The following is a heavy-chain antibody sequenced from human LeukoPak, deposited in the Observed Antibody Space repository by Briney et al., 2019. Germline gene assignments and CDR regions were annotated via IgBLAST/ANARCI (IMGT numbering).Heavy chain of an antibody. CDR1: GFTFNNYA. V-gene: IGHV3-23*01. CDR2: ISDSGGGA. Sequence: GGSLRLSCAASGFTFNNYAMNWVRQAPGKGLEWVSGISDSGGGAFYADSVKGRFTISRDNSKNTLYLQMNSLRAEDTAVYYCAKDVEPTSGYYRVAFDYWGQGTLVTVSS. D-gene: IGHD3-22*01. J-gene: IGHJ4*02. CDR3: AKDVEPTSGYYRVAFDY.